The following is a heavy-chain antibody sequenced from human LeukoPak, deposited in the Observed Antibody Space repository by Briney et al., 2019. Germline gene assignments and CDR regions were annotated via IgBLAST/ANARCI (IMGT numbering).Heavy chain of an antibody. Sequence: KSSETLSLTCSVSGGSMSPYYWNWIRQPPGKGLEWVGYIHYGGSSNYNPSLKSRVTISLDTSKNQVSLKLTSVTAADTAVYYCARSFAYSSSRFDPWGQGTLVTGSS. V-gene: IGHV4-59*08. CDR1: GGSMSPYY. J-gene: IGHJ5*02. CDR2: IHYGGSS. CDR3: ARSFAYSSSRFDP. D-gene: IGHD6-13*01.